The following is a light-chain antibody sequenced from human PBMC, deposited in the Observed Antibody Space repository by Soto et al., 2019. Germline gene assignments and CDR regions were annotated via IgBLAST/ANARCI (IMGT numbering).Light chain of an antibody. Sequence: QSVLTQPPSVSAAPGQKVTISCSGSSSNIGNNYVSWYQQLPGTAPKLLIYDNSKRPSGIPDRFSASKSATSATLGITGLQTGDEADYYCGTWDSSLSAVVFGGGTKLTVL. CDR3: GTWDSSLSAVV. CDR1: SSNIGNNY. CDR2: DNS. V-gene: IGLV1-51*01. J-gene: IGLJ2*01.